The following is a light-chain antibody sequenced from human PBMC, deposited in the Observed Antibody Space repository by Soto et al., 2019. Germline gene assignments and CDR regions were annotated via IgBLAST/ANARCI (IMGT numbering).Light chain of an antibody. J-gene: IGKJ2*01. CDR2: GSS. V-gene: IGKV3-20*01. CDR3: HQYGSSPPYP. Sequence: EVVLTQSPGTLSLSPGESATLSCRASQSVSNNYFAWYQQKPGQAPRLLIFGSSDRTTGIPDRFSGSGSGTDFTLTISRLEPEVFAVYYCHQYGSSPPYPFGQGTQLEIK. CDR1: QSVSNNY.